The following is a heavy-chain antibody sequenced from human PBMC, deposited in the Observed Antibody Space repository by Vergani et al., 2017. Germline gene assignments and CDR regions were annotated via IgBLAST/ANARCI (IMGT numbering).Heavy chain of an antibody. CDR2: ISYDGSNK. CDR3: AKDRGLD. Sequence: QVQLVESGGGVVQPGRSLRLSCAASGFTFSSYGMHWVRQAPGKGLEWVAVISYDGSNKYYADSVKGRFTISRDNSKNTLYLQMNSLRAEDTAVYYCAKDRGLDWGQGTTVTVSS. V-gene: IGHV3-30*18. J-gene: IGHJ6*02. CDR1: GFTFSSYG. D-gene: IGHD3-16*01.